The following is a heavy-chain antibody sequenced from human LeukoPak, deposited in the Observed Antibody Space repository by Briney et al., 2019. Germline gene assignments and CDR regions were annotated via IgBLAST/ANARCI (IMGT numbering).Heavy chain of an antibody. V-gene: IGHV3-49*05. CDR2: IRSKAYGGTT. D-gene: IGHD6-19*01. Sequence: NPGGSLRLSCTASGFTFGDYAMSWFRQAPGKGLEWVGFIRSKAYGGTTEYAASVKGRFTISRDDSKSIAYLQMNSLKTEDTAVYYCTRGTASSGWYRYYFDYWGQGTLVTVSS. CDR3: TRGTASSGWYRYYFDY. J-gene: IGHJ4*02. CDR1: GFTFGDYA.